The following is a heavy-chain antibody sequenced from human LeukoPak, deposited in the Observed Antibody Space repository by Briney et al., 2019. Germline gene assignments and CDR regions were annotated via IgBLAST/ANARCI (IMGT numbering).Heavy chain of an antibody. CDR3: ARVGVVVVGKNNWFDP. CDR1: GFTFSSYS. Sequence: PGGSLKLSCAASGFTFSSYSMNWVRQAPGKGLEWVSYISSSSSTIYYADSVKGRFTISRDNAKNSLYLQMNSLRAEDTAVYYCARVGVVVVGKNNWFDPWGQGTLVTVSS. CDR2: ISSSSSTI. D-gene: IGHD3-22*01. V-gene: IGHV3-48*04. J-gene: IGHJ5*02.